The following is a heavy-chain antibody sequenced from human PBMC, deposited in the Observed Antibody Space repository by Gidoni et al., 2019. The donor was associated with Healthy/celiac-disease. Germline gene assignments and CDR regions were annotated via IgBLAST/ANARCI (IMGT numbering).Heavy chain of an antibody. CDR2: IIPIFGTA. Sequence: QVQLVQSGAEVKKPGSSVKVSCKASGGTFSSYAISWVRQAPGQGLEWMGGIIPIFGTANYAQKFQGRVTITADESTSTAYMELSSLRSEDTAVYYCARASTYYYDSSGYYSGQDYWGQGTLVTVSS. V-gene: IGHV1-69*01. CDR3: ARASTYYYDSSGYYSGQDY. CDR1: GGTFSSYA. J-gene: IGHJ4*02. D-gene: IGHD3-22*01.